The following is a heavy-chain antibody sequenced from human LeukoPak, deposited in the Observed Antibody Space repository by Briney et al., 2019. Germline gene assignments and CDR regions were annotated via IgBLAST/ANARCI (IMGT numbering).Heavy chain of an antibody. V-gene: IGHV1-2*04. Sequence: ASVKVSCKASGYTFTGYYMHWVRQAPGQGLEWMGWINPNSGGTNYAQKFQGWVTMTRDTSISTAYMELSRLRSDDTAVYYCAKAASSERSWPDYFDYWGQGTPVTVSS. J-gene: IGHJ4*02. CDR3: AKAASSERSWPDYFDY. D-gene: IGHD6-6*01. CDR1: GYTFTGYY. CDR2: INPNSGGT.